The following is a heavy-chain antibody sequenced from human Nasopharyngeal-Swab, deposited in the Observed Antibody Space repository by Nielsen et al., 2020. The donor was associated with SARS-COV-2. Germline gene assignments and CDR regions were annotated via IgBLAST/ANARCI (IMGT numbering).Heavy chain of an antibody. CDR2: VKQDGSAI. CDR3: ARVPAVAASRIDY. D-gene: IGHD6-19*01. J-gene: IGHJ4*02. CDR1: GFTFGSYW. Sequence: GESLKISCAASGFTFGSYWMNWVRLAPVNRLEWVATVKQDGSAIYHVDSLKGRFTISRDNAKNSLYLQMNSLRADDTAVYYCARVPAVAASRIDYWGQGTLVTVSS. V-gene: IGHV3-7*01.